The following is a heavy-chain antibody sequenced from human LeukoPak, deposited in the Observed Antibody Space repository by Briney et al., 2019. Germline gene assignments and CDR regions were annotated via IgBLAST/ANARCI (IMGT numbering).Heavy chain of an antibody. Sequence: GGSLRLSCTASGFTFDDSGKSWVRQAPGKGLEWVSGTSDRGDYTYYADSVKGRFTISRDNSKNTLYLQMNSLRAEDTALYFCAKKAQYNGNYPLDYWGQGTLVTVSS. CDR3: AKKAQYNGNYPLDY. V-gene: IGHV3-23*01. CDR1: GFTFDDSG. CDR2: TSDRGDYT. J-gene: IGHJ4*02. D-gene: IGHD1-26*01.